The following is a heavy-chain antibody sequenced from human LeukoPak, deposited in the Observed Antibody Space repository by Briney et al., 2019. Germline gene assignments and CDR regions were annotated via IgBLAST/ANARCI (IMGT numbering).Heavy chain of an antibody. CDR3: ARSGSGYLRYYFDY. D-gene: IGHD5-12*01. CDR1: GYSISNGYY. Sequence: SETLSLTCTVSGYSISNGYYWGWMRQPPGKGLEWIGSIYHSGRTHYNPSLKSRVIISVDTSKNYFSLKLSSVTAADTAVYYCARSGSGYLRYYFDYWGQGTLVTVSS. V-gene: IGHV4-38-2*02. CDR2: IYHSGRT. J-gene: IGHJ4*02.